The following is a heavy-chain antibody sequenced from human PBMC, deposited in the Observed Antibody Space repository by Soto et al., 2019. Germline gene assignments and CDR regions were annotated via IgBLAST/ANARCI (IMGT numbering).Heavy chain of an antibody. J-gene: IGHJ4*02. CDR1: GFTFDDYA. Sequence: GGSLRLSCAASGFTFDDYAMLWVRQAPGKGLEWVSGISWNSGSIGYADSVKGRFTISRDNAKNTVYLQMNSLRAEDTAVYYCTTVFEYWGQGTLVTVS. V-gene: IGHV3-9*01. CDR3: TTVFEY. CDR2: ISWNSGSI.